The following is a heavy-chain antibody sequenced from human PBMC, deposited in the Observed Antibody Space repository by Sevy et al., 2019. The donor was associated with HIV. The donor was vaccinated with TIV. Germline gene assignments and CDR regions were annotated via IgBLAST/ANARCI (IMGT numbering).Heavy chain of an antibody. Sequence: GGSLRLSCTASGFTFGDYAMSWFRQAPGRGLEWVGFIRSETDGETTEYAASVKGRFTVSRDDSKSIVYLQMNSLKTEETAVYYCTRRASRVYGDHLNLYWGQGTLVTVSS. V-gene: IGHV3-49*03. CDR3: TRRASRVYGDHLNLY. J-gene: IGHJ4*02. CDR1: GFTFGDYA. CDR2: IRSETDGETT. D-gene: IGHD2-21*02.